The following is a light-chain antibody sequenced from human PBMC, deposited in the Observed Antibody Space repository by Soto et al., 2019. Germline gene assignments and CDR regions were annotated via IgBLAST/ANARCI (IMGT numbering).Light chain of an antibody. Sequence: QSALTQPASVSGSPGQSITISCTGASSDIGGYNYVSWYQQHPGKAPELMIYDVTKWPSGVSHRFSGSKSGNTASLTISGLQPEDEADYYCSSYTSSSTLVFGGGTQLTVL. CDR1: SSDIGGYNY. J-gene: IGLJ2*01. V-gene: IGLV2-14*01. CDR2: DVT. CDR3: SSYTSSSTLV.